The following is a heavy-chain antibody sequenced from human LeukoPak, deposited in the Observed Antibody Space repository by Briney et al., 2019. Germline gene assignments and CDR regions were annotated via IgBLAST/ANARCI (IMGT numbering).Heavy chain of an antibody. Sequence: SETLSLTCTISGGSISSSSYYWGWIRQPPGKGLEWIGSIYYSGSTYYNPPLKSRVIISVDTSKNQFSLKLSSVTAADTAVYYCARQEPNYDSSGYYYYWGQGTLVTVSS. CDR1: GGSISSSSYY. V-gene: IGHV4-39*01. D-gene: IGHD3-22*01. J-gene: IGHJ4*02. CDR3: ARQEPNYDSSGYYYY. CDR2: IYYSGST.